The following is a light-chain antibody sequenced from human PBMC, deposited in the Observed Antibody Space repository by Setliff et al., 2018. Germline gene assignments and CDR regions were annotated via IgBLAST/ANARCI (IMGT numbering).Light chain of an antibody. J-gene: IGLJ1*01. Sequence: VLTQPPSASGTPGQRVTISCSGSSSNIGSNTVNWYQQLPGTAPKLLIYSNNQRPSGVPDRFSGSKSGTSASLAISGLQSEDEADYYCAAWDDSLNGYVFGTGTKSPS. CDR2: SNN. V-gene: IGLV1-44*01. CDR3: AAWDDSLNGYV. CDR1: SSNIGSNT.